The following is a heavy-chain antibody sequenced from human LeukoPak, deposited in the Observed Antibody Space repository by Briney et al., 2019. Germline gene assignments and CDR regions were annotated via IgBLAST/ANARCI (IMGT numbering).Heavy chain of an antibody. D-gene: IGHD3-16*01. CDR2: INPNSGGT. J-gene: IGHJ6*02. V-gene: IGHV1-2*02. CDR1: GYTFTGYY. CDR3: ARDHGSEFGDSYYYGMDV. Sequence: GASVKVSCKASGYTFTGYYMHWVRQAPGQGLEWMGWINPNSGGTNYARKFQGRVTMTRDTSISTAYMELSRLRSDDTAVYYCARDHGSEFGDSYYYGMDVWGQGTTVTVSS.